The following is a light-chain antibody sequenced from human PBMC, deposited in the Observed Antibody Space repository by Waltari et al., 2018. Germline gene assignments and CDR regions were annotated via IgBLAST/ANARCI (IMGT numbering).Light chain of an antibody. V-gene: IGLV2-14*03. CDR1: GGAIRASDF. J-gene: IGLJ3*02. CDR3: SSQTPDGVVL. CDR2: DVT. Sequence: SALTQPASVSGSPGQSITISCTAIGGAIRASDFGSWYQHHPGRAPHVIIYDVTNRPSGISARFSASKSADTASLTISGLQAEDEGDYYCSSQTPDGVVLFGGGTRVTVL.